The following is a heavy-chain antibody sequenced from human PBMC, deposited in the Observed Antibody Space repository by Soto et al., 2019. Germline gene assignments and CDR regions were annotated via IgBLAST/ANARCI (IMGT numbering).Heavy chain of an antibody. CDR3: ARNQYFDFWSGYLPNFDY. V-gene: IGHV4-39*01. CDR1: GGSISSSSYY. Sequence: SETLSLTCTVSGGSISSSSYYWGWIRQPPGKGLEWIGSIYYSGSTYYNPSLKSRVTISVDTSKNQFSLKLSSVTAADTAVYYCARNQYFDFWSGYLPNFDYWGQGTLVTVSS. D-gene: IGHD3-3*01. CDR2: IYYSGST. J-gene: IGHJ4*02.